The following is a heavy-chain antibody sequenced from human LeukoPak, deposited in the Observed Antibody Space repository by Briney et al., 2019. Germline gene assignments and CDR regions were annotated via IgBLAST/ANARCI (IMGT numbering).Heavy chain of an antibody. V-gene: IGHV3-48*01. J-gene: IGHJ4*02. CDR3: ARDGRVGEFLSSPGY. CDR2: IDPSSSTI. CDR1: GFILSTYR. Sequence: PGGSLRLSCATSGFILSTYRMNWVRQAPGKGLEWISFIDPSSSTIYYADSVKGRFTISRDNAKNSLYLHMNSLRAEDTAIYYCARDGRVGEFLSSPGYWGQGTRVTVSS. D-gene: IGHD3-10*01.